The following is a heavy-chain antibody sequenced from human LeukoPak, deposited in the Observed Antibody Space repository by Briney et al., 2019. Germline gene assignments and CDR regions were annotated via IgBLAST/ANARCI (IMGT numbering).Heavy chain of an antibody. D-gene: IGHD1-26*01. J-gene: IGHJ4*02. CDR1: GGSISSYY. CDR3: ARALVGANDY. Sequence: PSETLSLTCTVSGGSISSYYWSWIRQPPGKGLEWIGYIYYSGSTNYNPSLKSRVTISVDTSKNQFSLKLSSVTAADTAVYYCARALVGANDYWGQGTLVTVSS. CDR2: IYYSGST. V-gene: IGHV4-59*01.